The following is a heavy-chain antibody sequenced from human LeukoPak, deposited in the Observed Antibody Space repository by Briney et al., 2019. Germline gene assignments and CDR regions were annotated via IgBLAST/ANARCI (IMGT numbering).Heavy chain of an antibody. Sequence: GGSLRLSCRTSGFIFGIYAMNWVRQAPGKGLEWISYIGPSDGKIYYADSVKGRFTISRENAKKSLYLQMNSLRAGDTAVYYCARATYSSTWYSRYFDLWGRGTLVTVSS. CDR3: ARATYSSTWYSRYFDL. CDR2: IGPSDGKI. J-gene: IGHJ2*01. V-gene: IGHV3-48*01. CDR1: GFIFGIYA. D-gene: IGHD6-13*01.